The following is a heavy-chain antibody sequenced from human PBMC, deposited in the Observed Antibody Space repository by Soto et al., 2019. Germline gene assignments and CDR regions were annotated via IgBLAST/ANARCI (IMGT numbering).Heavy chain of an antibody. CDR1: GYTFTGYC. V-gene: IGHV1-2*04. D-gene: IGHD6-6*01. Sequence: SGPTLVNPPASVKVSCKASGYTFTGYCMHWVRQAPGQGLEWMGWINPNSGGTNYAQKFQGWVTMTRDTSISTAYMELSRLRSDDTAVYYCARDRPYQLDHAFDIWGQGTMVTVSS. CDR3: ARDRPYQLDHAFDI. J-gene: IGHJ3*02. CDR2: INPNSGGT.